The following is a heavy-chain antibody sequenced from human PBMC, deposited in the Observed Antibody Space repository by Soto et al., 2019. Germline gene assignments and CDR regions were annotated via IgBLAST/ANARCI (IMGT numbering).Heavy chain of an antibody. V-gene: IGHV1-18*01. CDR3: ARGGSSGVYCSGGSGTFQLGL. D-gene: IGHD2-15*01. CDR1: GYTFTSYG. CDR2: ISAYNGNT. J-gene: IGHJ4*02. Sequence: QVQLVQSGAEVKKPGASVKVSCKASGYTFTSYGISWVRQAPGQGLEWMGWISAYNGNTNYAQKLQGRVTMTTDTATSTAYMELRSLRSDDTAEYYGARGGSSGVYCSGGSGTFQLGLWGQGTLVTVSS.